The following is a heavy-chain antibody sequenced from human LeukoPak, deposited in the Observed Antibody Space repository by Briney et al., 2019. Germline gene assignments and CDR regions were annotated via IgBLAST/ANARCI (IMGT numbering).Heavy chain of an antibody. V-gene: IGHV3-7*01. CDR1: GFTFNSYW. CDR2: IKEDGSEE. J-gene: IGHJ4*02. D-gene: IGHD1-26*01. CDR3: AIAVGWELGY. Sequence: PGGSLRLSCAASGFTFNSYWMSWVRQAPGKGLEWVANIKEDGSEENYVDSAKGRFTISRDGAKNSVSLQMNSLRDEDTAVYYCAIAVGWELGYWGQGTLVTVSS.